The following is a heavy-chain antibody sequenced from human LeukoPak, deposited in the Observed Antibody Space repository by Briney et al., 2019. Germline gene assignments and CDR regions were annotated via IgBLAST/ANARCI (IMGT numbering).Heavy chain of an antibody. CDR1: EYTFTGYY. Sequence: GASVKVSCKASEYTFTGYYLYWVRQAPGQGLEWMGGINPNSGGTNYAQKFQGRVTMTRDTPISTAYMELSRLRSDDTAVYYCARAFTNAYESLFDYWGQGTLVTVSS. CDR3: ARAFTNAYESLFDY. D-gene: IGHD5-12*01. J-gene: IGHJ4*02. V-gene: IGHV1-2*02. CDR2: INPNSGGT.